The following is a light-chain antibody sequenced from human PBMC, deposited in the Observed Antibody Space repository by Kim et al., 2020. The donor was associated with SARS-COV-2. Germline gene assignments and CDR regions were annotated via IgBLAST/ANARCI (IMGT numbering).Light chain of an antibody. Sequence: QSVLTQPPSVSAAPGQKVTISCSGSSSNIGNNYVSWYQQLPGTAPKLLIYDNNKRPSGIPDRFSGSKSGTSATLGITGLQTGDEADYYCGTWDSSLSAYVFGTGTKGHRP. V-gene: IGLV1-51*01. CDR1: SSNIGNNY. J-gene: IGLJ1*01. CDR2: DNN. CDR3: GTWDSSLSAYV.